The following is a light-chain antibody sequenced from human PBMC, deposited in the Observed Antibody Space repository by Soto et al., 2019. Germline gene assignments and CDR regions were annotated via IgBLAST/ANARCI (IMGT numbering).Light chain of an antibody. J-gene: IGKJ2*01. V-gene: IGKV3-15*01. CDR2: RAS. Sequence: EIVRTQSPGTLSVSPGGSATLSCRASQHVSSNFAWYRQKPGQAPTLLIYRASTRATGIPARFSGSGSGTEFTLTISSLQSEDFAVYYCQQYNNWPYTFGQGTKLEIK. CDR1: QHVSSN. CDR3: QQYNNWPYT.